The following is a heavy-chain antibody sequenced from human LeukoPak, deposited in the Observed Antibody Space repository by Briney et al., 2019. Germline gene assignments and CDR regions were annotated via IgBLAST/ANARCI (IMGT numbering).Heavy chain of an antibody. J-gene: IGHJ4*02. D-gene: IGHD5-18*01. CDR2: INHSGST. CDR1: GGSFSGYY. Sequence: SETLSLTCAVYGGSFSGYYWSWIRQPPGKGLEWIGEINHSGSTNYNPSLKSRVTISVDTSKNQFSLKLSSVTAADTAVYYCARLGSQLWRYFDCWGQGTLVTVSS. V-gene: IGHV4-34*01. CDR3: ARLGSQLWRYFDC.